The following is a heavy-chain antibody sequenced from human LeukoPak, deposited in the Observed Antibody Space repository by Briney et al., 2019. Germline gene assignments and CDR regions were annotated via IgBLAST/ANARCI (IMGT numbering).Heavy chain of an antibody. CDR1: GETFSNSA. Sequence: SVKVSCKASGETFSNSAINWVRQAPGQGLEWMGGIMPIFNASNYAQKLQGRVTMTTDTSTSTAYMELRSLRSDDTAVYYCARDYPLGLGSSVWGQGTLVTVSS. J-gene: IGHJ4*02. D-gene: IGHD2-15*01. V-gene: IGHV1-69*05. CDR3: ARDYPLGLGSSV. CDR2: IMPIFNAS.